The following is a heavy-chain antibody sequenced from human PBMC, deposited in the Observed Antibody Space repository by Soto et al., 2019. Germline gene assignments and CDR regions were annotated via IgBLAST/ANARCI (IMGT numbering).Heavy chain of an antibody. CDR2: ISGSGRST. V-gene: IGHV3-23*01. J-gene: IGHJ6*02. D-gene: IGHD3-16*01. CDR3: AKGGGGDFRYYYGMDV. CDR1: GFTFSSFA. Sequence: LGLSCAASGFTFSSFAITWVRQAPGKGLEWVSAISGSGRSTYYAGSVKGRFTISRDNSKNTLYLQMNSLRAEDTAVYYCAKGGGGDFRYYYGMDVWGQGTTVTVSS.